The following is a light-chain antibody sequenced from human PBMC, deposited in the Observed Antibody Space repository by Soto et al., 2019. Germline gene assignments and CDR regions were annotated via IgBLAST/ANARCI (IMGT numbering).Light chain of an antibody. Sequence: EIVMTQSPATLSVSPGERATLSCRASQSVSSNLAWYQQKAGQAPRLLIYDASNRATGIPARFSGSGSGTDFTLTISSLEPEDFAVYYCQQRSNWPSITFGQGTRLEIK. CDR3: QQRSNWPSIT. CDR1: QSVSSN. V-gene: IGKV3-11*01. CDR2: DAS. J-gene: IGKJ5*01.